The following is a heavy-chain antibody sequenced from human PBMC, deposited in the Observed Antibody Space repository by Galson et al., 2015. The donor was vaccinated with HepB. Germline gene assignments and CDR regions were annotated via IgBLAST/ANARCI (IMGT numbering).Heavy chain of an antibody. CDR2: VSESGDSP. D-gene: IGHD3-10*01. CDR1: GLIFYQYA. Sequence: SLRLSCAASGLIFYQYAMSWVRRTPGKGLEWVAAVSESGDSPYYADSVRGRFTISRDNSRNTLFLQLNSLRADDTAIYYCATLPYGAGTYYNEPVYFDFWGQGTLVTVSS. V-gene: IGHV3-23*01. CDR3: ATLPYGAGTYYNEPVYFDF. J-gene: IGHJ4*02.